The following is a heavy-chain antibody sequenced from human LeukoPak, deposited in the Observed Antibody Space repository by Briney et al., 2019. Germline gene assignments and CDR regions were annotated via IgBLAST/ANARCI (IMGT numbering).Heavy chain of an antibody. J-gene: IGHJ6*02. V-gene: IGHV1-3*01. CDR3: ARASLSGYDLYYYYGMDV. CDR2: INAGNGNT. D-gene: IGHD5-12*01. CDR1: GYTFTSYA. Sequence: ASVKVSCKASGYTFTSYAMNWVRQAPGQRLEWMGWINAGNGNTKYSQEFQGRVTITRDTSASTAYMELSSLRSEDTAVYYCARASLSGYDLYYYYGMDVWGQGTTVTVSS.